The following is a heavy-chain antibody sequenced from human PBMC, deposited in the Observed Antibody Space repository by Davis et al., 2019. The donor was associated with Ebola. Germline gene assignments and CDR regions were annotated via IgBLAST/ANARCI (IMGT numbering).Heavy chain of an antibody. CDR1: GFTFSSYS. Sequence: GESLKISCAASGFTFSSYSMNWVRQAPGKGLEWVSSISSSSSYIYYADSVKGRFTISRDNAKNSLYLQMNSLRAEDTAVYYCARVPTVSHNYYYYYMDVWGKGTTVTVSS. J-gene: IGHJ6*03. CDR2: ISSSSSYI. V-gene: IGHV3-21*01. CDR3: ARVPTVSHNYYYYYMDV. D-gene: IGHD4-11*01.